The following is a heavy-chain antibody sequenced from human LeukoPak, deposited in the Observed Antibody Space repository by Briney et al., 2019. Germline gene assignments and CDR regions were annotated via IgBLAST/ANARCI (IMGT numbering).Heavy chain of an antibody. J-gene: IGHJ4*02. Sequence: PSETLSLTCTVSGGSISSYYWSWIRQPAGKGLEWIGRIYTSGSTNYNPSLKSRVTMSVDTSKNQFSLKLSSVTAAGTAVYYCARGGYDSSGYLFFDYWGQGTLVTVSS. V-gene: IGHV4-4*07. D-gene: IGHD3-22*01. CDR1: GGSISSYY. CDR3: ARGGYDSSGYLFFDY. CDR2: IYTSGST.